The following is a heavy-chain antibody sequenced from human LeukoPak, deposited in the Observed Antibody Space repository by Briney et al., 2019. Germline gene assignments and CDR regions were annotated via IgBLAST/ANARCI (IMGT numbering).Heavy chain of an antibody. J-gene: IGHJ5*02. CDR2: ISAYSGNT. V-gene: IGHV1-18*01. CDR3: ARDPGSSWQSNWFDP. CDR1: GYTFTSYG. Sequence: ASVKVSCKASGYTFTSYGISWVRQAPGQGLEWMGWISAYSGNTNYAQKLQGRVTMTTDTSTSTAYMELRSLRSDDAAVYYCARDPGSSWQSNWFDPWGQGTLVTVSS. D-gene: IGHD6-13*01.